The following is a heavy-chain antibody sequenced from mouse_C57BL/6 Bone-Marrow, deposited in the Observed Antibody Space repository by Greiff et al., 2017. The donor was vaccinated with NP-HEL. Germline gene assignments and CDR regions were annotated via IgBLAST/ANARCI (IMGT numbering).Heavy chain of an antibody. CDR1: GYTFTSYW. V-gene: IGHV1-69*01. Sequence: QVQLQQPGAELVMPGASVKLSCKASGYTFTSYWMHWVKQRPGQGLEWIGEIDPSDSYTNYNQKFKGKSTLTVDKSSSTAYMQLSSLTSEDSAVYYCARVGDGYYWYFDVWGTGTTVTVSS. J-gene: IGHJ1*03. CDR3: ARVGDGYYWYFDV. CDR2: IDPSDSYT. D-gene: IGHD2-3*01.